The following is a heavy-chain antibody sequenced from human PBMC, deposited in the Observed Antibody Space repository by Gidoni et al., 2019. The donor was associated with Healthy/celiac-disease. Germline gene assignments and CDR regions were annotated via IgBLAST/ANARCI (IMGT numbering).Heavy chain of an antibody. CDR3: ARSGYSYGYNWFDP. D-gene: IGHD5-18*01. J-gene: IGHJ5*02. V-gene: IGHV1-69*02. CDR2: IIPILGIA. CDR1: GGTFSSYS. Sequence: QVQLVQSGAEVQKPGSSVKVSCKASGGTFSSYSISWVRQAPGQGFEWMGRIIPILGIANYAQKFQGRVTITADKSTSTAYMELSSLRSEDTAVYYCARSGYSYGYNWFDPWGQGTLVTVSS.